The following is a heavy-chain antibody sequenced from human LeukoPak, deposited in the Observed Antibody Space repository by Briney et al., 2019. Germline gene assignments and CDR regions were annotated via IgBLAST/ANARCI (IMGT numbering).Heavy chain of an antibody. CDR3: ARNSQGYSSSSEYYYYYMDV. CDR1: GFTFSSYS. D-gene: IGHD6-6*01. V-gene: IGHV3-21*01. CDR2: ISSSSSYI. J-gene: IGHJ6*03. Sequence: PGGSLRLSCAASGFTFSSYSMNWVRQAPGKGLEWVSSISSSSSYIYYADSVKGRFTISRDNSKNTLYLQMNSLRAEDTAVYYCARNSQGYSSSSEYYYYYMDVWGKGTTVTVSS.